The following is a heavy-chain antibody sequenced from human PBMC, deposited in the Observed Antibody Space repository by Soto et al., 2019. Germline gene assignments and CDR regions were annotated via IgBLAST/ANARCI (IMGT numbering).Heavy chain of an antibody. J-gene: IGHJ4*02. D-gene: IGHD6-19*01. CDR3: ARVGNIAVAE. CDR2: ISVYNGNT. CDR1: GYTFTSYG. V-gene: IGHV1-18*04. Sequence: ASVKVSCKASGYTFTSYGISWVRQAPGQGLECMGWISVYNGNTNYAQKFQGRVTMTADTSTSTAYMELRSLRSEDTAVYYCARVGNIAVAEWGQGTLVTVSS.